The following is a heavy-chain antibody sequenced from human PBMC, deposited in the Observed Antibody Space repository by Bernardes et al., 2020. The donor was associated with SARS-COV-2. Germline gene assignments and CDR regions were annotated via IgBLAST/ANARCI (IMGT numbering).Heavy chain of an antibody. D-gene: IGHD3-22*01. CDR1: GFTFDDYA. Sequence: GGSLRLSCAASGFTFDDYAMHWVRQAPGKGLEWVSGISWNSGSIGYADSVKGRFTISRDNAKNSLYLQMNSLRAEDTALYYCAKLFGGDYYDSSGSFDYWGQGTLVTVSS. CDR2: ISWNSGSI. J-gene: IGHJ4*02. CDR3: AKLFGGDYYDSSGSFDY. V-gene: IGHV3-9*01.